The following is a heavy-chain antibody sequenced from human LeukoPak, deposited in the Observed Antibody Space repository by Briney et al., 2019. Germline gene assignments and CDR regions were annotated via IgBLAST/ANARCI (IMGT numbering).Heavy chain of an antibody. CDR2: INPNSGDN. Sequence: ASVKVSCKASGYGFSDYYMHWVRQASGQGLEYMGWINPNSGDNSCAQKFQGRVSMTRDTSITTLYMELTSLRSDDTAVYFCARGGGIQSCGGKTCFRGFVYWGQGTLVTVSS. CDR1: GYGFSDYY. CDR3: ARGGGIQSCGGKTCFRGFVY. J-gene: IGHJ4*02. D-gene: IGHD2-21*01. V-gene: IGHV1-2*02.